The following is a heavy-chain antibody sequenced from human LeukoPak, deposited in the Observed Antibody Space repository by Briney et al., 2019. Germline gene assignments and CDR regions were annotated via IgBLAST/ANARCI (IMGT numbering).Heavy chain of an antibody. CDR1: GGSISSYY. Sequence: SETLSLTCTVSGGSISSYYWSWIRQPAGEGLEWIGRIYTSGSTNYNPSLKSRVTMSVDTSKNQFSLKLSSVTAADTAVYYCARLAVAGTGLQEHLKNYYYYYGMDVWGQGTTVTVSS. D-gene: IGHD6-19*01. V-gene: IGHV4-4*07. CDR3: ARLAVAGTGLQEHLKNYYYYYGMDV. CDR2: IYTSGST. J-gene: IGHJ6*02.